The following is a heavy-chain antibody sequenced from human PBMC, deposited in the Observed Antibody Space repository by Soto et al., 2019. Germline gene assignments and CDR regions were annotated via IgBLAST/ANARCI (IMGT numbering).Heavy chain of an antibody. CDR2: IYYSGST. CDR3: ARGDPLLWFGEKVYYGMDV. D-gene: IGHD3-10*01. V-gene: IGHV4-59*01. Sequence: SETLSLTCTVSGGYISSYYWSWIRQPPGKGLEWIGYIYYSGSTNYNPSLKSRVTISVDTSKNQFSLKLSSVTAADTAVYYCARGDPLLWFGEKVYYGMDVWGQGTTVTVSS. CDR1: GGYISSYY. J-gene: IGHJ6*02.